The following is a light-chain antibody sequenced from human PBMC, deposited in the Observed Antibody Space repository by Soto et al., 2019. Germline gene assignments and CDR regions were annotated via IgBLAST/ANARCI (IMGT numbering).Light chain of an antibody. CDR1: QSISGW. J-gene: IGKJ1*01. CDR3: QQYSSYSWT. Sequence: IQMTQSPSTLSASVGDSVTIXXRASQSISGWLAWYQQKPGKAPKLXIYDASILESGVPSRFSGSGAGTEFTLTISSLQPDDFATYYCQQYSSYSWTFGQGTKVDIK. CDR2: DAS. V-gene: IGKV1-5*01.